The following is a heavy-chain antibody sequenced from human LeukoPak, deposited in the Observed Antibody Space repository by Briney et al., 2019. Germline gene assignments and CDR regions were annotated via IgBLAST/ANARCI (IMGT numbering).Heavy chain of an antibody. D-gene: IGHD4-11*01. CDR2: IDPSDSYT. CDR1: GYSFTSYW. Sequence: GKSLRISCKGSGYSFTSYWISWVRQMPGKGLEWMGRIDPSDSYTNYSPSFQGHVTISADKSISTAYLQWSSLKASDTAMYYCATFYSNYGSYWYFDLWGRGTLVTVSS. CDR3: ATFYSNYGSYWYFDL. J-gene: IGHJ2*01. V-gene: IGHV5-10-1*01.